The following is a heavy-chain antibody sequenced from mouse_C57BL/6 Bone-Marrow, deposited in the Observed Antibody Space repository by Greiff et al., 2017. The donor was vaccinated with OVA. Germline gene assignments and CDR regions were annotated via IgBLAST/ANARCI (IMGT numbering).Heavy chain of an antibody. V-gene: IGHV1-59*01. CDR1: GYTFTSYW. D-gene: IGHD2-4*01. CDR3: ARLDYDYVDY. Sequence: QVQLQQPGAELVRPGSSVKLSCKASGYTFTSYWMHWVKQRPIQGLEWIGEIDPSDSYTNYNQKFKGKATLTVDTSSSTAYMQLSSLTSEDSAVYYCARLDYDYVDYWGQGTTLTVSS. J-gene: IGHJ2*01. CDR2: IDPSDSYT.